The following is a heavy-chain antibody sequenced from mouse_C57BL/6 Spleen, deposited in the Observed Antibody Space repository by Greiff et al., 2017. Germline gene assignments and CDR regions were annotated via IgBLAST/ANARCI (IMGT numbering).Heavy chain of an antibody. CDR2: INPSNGGT. D-gene: IGHD1-1*01. J-gene: IGHJ2*01. CDR3: ARMRYGSYFDY. V-gene: IGHV1-53*01. CDR1: GYTFTSYW. Sequence: VQLQQPGTELVKPGASVKLSCKASGYTFTSYWMHWVKQRPGQGLEWIGNINPSNGGTNYNEKFKSKATLTVDTSSSTAYMQLSSLTSDDAAVYYCARMRYGSYFDYWGQGTTLTVSS.